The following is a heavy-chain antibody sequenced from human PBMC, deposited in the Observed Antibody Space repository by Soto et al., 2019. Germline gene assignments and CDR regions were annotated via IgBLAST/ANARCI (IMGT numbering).Heavy chain of an antibody. V-gene: IGHV4-31*03. D-gene: IGHD6-13*01. CDR1: GGSISSGGYY. CDR2: IYYSGST. Sequence: PSETLSLTCTVSGGSISSGGYYWSWIRQHPGKGLEWIGYIYYSGSTYYNPSLKSRVTISVDTSKNQFSLKLSSVTAADTAVYYCAKDGISSWYFKGVEREPGDYWGQGTLVTVSS. CDR3: AKDGISSWYFKGVEREPGDY. J-gene: IGHJ4*02.